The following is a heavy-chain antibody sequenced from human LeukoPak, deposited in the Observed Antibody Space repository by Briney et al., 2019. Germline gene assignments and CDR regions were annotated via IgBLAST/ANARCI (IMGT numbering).Heavy chain of an antibody. CDR2: ISSSSSYI. J-gene: IGHJ4*02. CDR1: GFTFSSYS. V-gene: IGHV3-21*01. D-gene: IGHD6-13*01. Sequence: PGGSLRLSCAASGFTFSSYSMNWVRQAPGKGLEWVSSISSSSSYIYYADSVKGRFTISRDNAKNSLYLQMNSLRAEDTAVYYCARDSPGGSSSRTDYWGQGTLVTVSS. CDR3: ARDSPGGSSSRTDY.